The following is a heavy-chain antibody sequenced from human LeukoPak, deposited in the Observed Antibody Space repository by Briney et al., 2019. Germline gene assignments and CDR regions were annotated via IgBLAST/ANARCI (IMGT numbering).Heavy chain of an antibody. CDR1: GFTFTSFT. CDR2: ISGSSGYL. V-gene: IGHV3-21*01. CDR3: AREAVAATNTFDY. Sequence: GGSLRLSCAASGFTFTSFTMNWVRQAPGKGLEWVSSISGSSGYLYHADSVKGRFTISRDNAENSLYLQMSSLRAEDTAVYYCAREAVAATNTFDYWGQGTLVTVSS. D-gene: IGHD6-13*01. J-gene: IGHJ4*02.